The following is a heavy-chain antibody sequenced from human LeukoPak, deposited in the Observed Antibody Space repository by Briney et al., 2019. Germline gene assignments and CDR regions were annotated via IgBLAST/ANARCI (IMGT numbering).Heavy chain of an antibody. J-gene: IGHJ6*03. D-gene: IGHD6-13*01. CDR1: GYSFTSYW. CDR3: ARWGRRQQLDSYYYYYMDV. Sequence: GESLKISCKGSGYSFTSYWIGWVRQMPGKGLEWMGIIYPGDSDTRYSPSFQGQVTISADKSISTAYLQWSSLKASDTAMYYCARWGRRQQLDSYYYYYMDVWGKGTTVTVSS. CDR2: IYPGDSDT. V-gene: IGHV5-51*01.